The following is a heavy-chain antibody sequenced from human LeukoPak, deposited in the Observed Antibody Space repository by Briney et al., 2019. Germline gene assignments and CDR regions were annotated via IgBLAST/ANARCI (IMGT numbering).Heavy chain of an antibody. CDR2: IYHDGST. V-gene: IGHV4-59*01. CDR3: TRAPYGYKFEY. D-gene: IGHD5-24*01. J-gene: IGHJ4*02. Sequence: SETLSLTCTVSGGSISGYYWTWIRRPPGKGLEWIGYIYHDGSTYYNPSLRSRVTISVDRSKNQFSLKLSAVTAADTAVYYCTRAPYGYKFEYWGQGSPVTVSS. CDR1: GGSISGYY.